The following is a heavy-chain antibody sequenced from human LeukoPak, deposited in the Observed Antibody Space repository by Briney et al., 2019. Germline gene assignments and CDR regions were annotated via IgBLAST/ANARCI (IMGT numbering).Heavy chain of an antibody. V-gene: IGHV4-59*08. CDR2: IYYGGST. Sequence: SETLSLTCAVYGGSFSGYYWSWIRQPPGKGLEWIGYIYYGGSTNYNPSLKSRVTISVDTSKNQFSLKLSSVTAADTAVYYCARHTAMGHFDYWGQGTLVTVSS. CDR1: GGSFSGYY. D-gene: IGHD5-18*01. J-gene: IGHJ4*02. CDR3: ARHTAMGHFDY.